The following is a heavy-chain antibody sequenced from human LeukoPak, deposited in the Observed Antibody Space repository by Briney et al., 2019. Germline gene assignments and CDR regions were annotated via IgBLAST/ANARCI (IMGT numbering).Heavy chain of an antibody. J-gene: IGHJ4*02. D-gene: IGHD1-26*01. CDR1: GGTFSSYA. Sequence: GASVKVSCKASGGTFSSYAISWVRQAPGQGLEWMGGIIPIFGTANYAQKFQGRVTITADESTSTAYMELSSLRSEDTAVYYCARAPVGESGSYYTPFDYWGQGTLVTVSS. CDR3: ARAPVGESGSYYTPFDY. CDR2: IIPIFGTA. V-gene: IGHV1-69*13.